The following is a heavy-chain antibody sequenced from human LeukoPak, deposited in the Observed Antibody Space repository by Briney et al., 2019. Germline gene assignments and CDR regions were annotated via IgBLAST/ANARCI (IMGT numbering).Heavy chain of an antibody. CDR3: TREIFHCGGPCRSL. CDR1: GFTFTSSA. J-gene: IGHJ4*02. D-gene: IGHD2-21*01. CDR2: IVVGSGNT. Sequence: ASVKVSCKASGFTFTSSAMQWVRQACGQRLEWIGWIVVGSGNTNYAQKFQERVTITRDMSTSTAYMELSSLRSEDTAVYYCTREIFHCGGPCRSLWGQGTLVTVSS. V-gene: IGHV1-58*02.